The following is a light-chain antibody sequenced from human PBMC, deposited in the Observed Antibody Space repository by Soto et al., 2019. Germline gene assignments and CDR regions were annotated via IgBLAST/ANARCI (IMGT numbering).Light chain of an antibody. CDR3: EQYGSSPRT. Sequence: VLAQSPGTLSLSPIERATLSCRASQSVSSNYFAWYQQKPGQAPRLLIYGVSSRATGIPDRFSGSGSGTDFTLTISRLEPEDFAVYYCEQYGSSPRTFGQGTKVDIK. CDR2: GVS. V-gene: IGKV3-20*01. CDR1: QSVSSNY. J-gene: IGKJ1*01.